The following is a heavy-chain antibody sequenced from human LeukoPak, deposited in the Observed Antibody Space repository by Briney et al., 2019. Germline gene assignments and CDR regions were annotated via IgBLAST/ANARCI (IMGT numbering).Heavy chain of an antibody. CDR1: GVSISSYY. Sequence: SETLSLTCTVSGVSISSYYWSWIRQPAGKGLEWIGRIYTSGSTNYNPSLKSRVTISVDKSKNQFSLKLSSVTAADTAVYYCARSGAAGPYYFDYWGQGTLVTVSS. CDR2: IYTSGST. CDR3: ARSGAAGPYYFDY. D-gene: IGHD6-13*01. V-gene: IGHV4-4*07. J-gene: IGHJ4*02.